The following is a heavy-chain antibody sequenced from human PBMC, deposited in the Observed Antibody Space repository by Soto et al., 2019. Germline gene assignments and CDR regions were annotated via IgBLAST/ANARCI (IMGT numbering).Heavy chain of an antibody. CDR2: LNSDGSGT. D-gene: IGHD2-15*01. J-gene: IGHJ6*02. Sequence: EVQLVESGGGLVQPGGSLRLSCAASGFAFSNSWIHWVRQGPGKGLVWVSHLNSDGSGTTYADSVKGRVTISRDNAKNTVYLQMNSLRGEDSAVYYCAKDTAFVMDVWGQLTTVTVSS. V-gene: IGHV3-74*01. CDR1: GFAFSNSW. CDR3: AKDTAFVMDV.